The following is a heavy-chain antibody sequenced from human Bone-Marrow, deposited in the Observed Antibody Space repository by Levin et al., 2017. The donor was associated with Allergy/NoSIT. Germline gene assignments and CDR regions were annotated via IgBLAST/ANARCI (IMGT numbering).Heavy chain of an antibody. D-gene: IGHD6-19*01. J-gene: IGHJ6*02. V-gene: IGHV3-23*01. CDR2: ISKTGINT. CDR1: GFTFSTYA. Sequence: SSETLSLTCAASGFTFSTYAMSWVRQAPGKGLEWVSSISKTGINTHYADSVKGRFIISRDNSKNTLYLQMNSLRAEDTAIYFCAKDARITMAGGFYQYHGMDVWGQGTTVTVSS. CDR3: AKDARITMAGGFYQYHGMDV.